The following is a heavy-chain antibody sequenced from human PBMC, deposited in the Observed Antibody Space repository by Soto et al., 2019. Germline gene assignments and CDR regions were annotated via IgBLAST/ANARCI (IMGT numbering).Heavy chain of an antibody. CDR2: IYHSGST. V-gene: IGHV4-59*01. CDR1: GGSISSYY. CDR3: ARDTGYFDWRDAFAI. D-gene: IGHD3-9*01. Sequence: SETLSLTCTVSGGSISSYYWSWIRQPPGKGLEWIGYIYHSGSTNYNPSLKSRVTISVDTSKNQFSLKLSSVTAADTAVYYCARDTGYFDWRDAFAIWGQGTMVTVSS. J-gene: IGHJ3*02.